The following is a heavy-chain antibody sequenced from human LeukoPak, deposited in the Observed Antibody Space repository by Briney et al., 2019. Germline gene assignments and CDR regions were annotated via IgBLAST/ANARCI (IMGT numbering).Heavy chain of an antibody. Sequence: PGGSLRLSCAASGFTFSSYSMNWVRQAPGKGLEWVSYISSSGSTIYYADSVKGRFTISRDNAKNSLYLQMNSLRAEDTAVYYCATGTRYYDFWSGYPFDYWGQGTLVTVSS. CDR3: ATGTRYYDFWSGYPFDY. V-gene: IGHV3-48*04. D-gene: IGHD3-3*01. CDR1: GFTFSSYS. CDR2: ISSSGSTI. J-gene: IGHJ4*02.